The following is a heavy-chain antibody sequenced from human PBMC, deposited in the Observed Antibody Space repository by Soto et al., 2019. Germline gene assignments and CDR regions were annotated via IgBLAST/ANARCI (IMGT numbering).Heavy chain of an antibody. CDR3: AKVGFPYSYGYLFYY. Sequence: GGSLRLSCAASGFTFSSYWMHWVRQAPGKGLVWVSRINSDGSSTYYADSVKGRFTISRDNSKNTLYLQMNSLRVEDTAVYYCAKVGFPYSYGYLFYYWGQGTLVTVSS. CDR1: GFTFSSYW. J-gene: IGHJ4*02. V-gene: IGHV3-74*01. CDR2: INSDGSST. D-gene: IGHD5-18*01.